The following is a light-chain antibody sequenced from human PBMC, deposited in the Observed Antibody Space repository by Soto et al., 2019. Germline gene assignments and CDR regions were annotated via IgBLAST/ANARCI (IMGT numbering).Light chain of an antibody. Sequence: DIQMAQSPSSLSASVGDRVTITCQANQDISNNLNWYQQKPGKAPKLLIYDCSNLETGVPSRFSGAGFGTDFTLTISRLQSDDIATYYCLHYDGVLPLSIGGGTQVEIK. CDR1: QDISNN. J-gene: IGKJ4*01. CDR2: DCS. CDR3: LHYDGVLPLS. V-gene: IGKV1-33*01.